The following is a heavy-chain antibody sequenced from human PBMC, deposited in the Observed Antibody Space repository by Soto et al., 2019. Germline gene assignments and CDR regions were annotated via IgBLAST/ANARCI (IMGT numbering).Heavy chain of an antibody. Sequence: SETLSLTCAVSGGSISSNNWWSWVRQPPGKGLEWIGEIYHSGSTNYNPSLKSRVTISVDKSKNQFPLKLSSVTAADTAVYYCAAYYDFWSGYPMDVWGQGTTVTVSS. V-gene: IGHV4-4*02. CDR1: GGSISSNNW. CDR2: IYHSGST. D-gene: IGHD3-3*01. CDR3: AAYYDFWSGYPMDV. J-gene: IGHJ6*02.